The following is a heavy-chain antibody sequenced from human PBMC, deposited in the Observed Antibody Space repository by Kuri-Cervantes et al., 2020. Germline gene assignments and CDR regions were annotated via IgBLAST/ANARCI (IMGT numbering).Heavy chain of an antibody. CDR2: INPNSGGT. Sequence: ASVNVSCKASGYTFTGYYMHWVRQAPGQGLEWMGWINPNSGGTNYAQKFQGRVTMTRDTSTSKVYMDLSSLRYEDTAVYYCARSDYYDSSGLSPSMDVWGRGTTVTVSS. D-gene: IGHD3-22*01. J-gene: IGHJ6*02. CDR3: ARSDYYDSSGLSPSMDV. V-gene: IGHV1-2*02. CDR1: GYTFTGYY.